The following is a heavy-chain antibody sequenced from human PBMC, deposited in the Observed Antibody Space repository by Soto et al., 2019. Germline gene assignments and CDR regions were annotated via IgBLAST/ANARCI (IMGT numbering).Heavy chain of an antibody. CDR1: GFTFSSYG. J-gene: IGHJ4*02. V-gene: IGHV3-33*01. CDR3: ARDFSGIAVAGTFAY. D-gene: IGHD6-19*01. Sequence: QVQLVESGGGVVQPGRSLRLSCAASGFTFSSYGMHWVRQAPGKGLEWVAVIWYDGSNKYYADSVKGRFTISRDNSKNTLYLQMNSLRAEDTAVYYCARDFSGIAVAGTFAYWGQGTLVTVSS. CDR2: IWYDGSNK.